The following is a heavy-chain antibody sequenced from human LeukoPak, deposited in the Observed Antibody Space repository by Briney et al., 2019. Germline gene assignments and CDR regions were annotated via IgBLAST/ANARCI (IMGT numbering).Heavy chain of an antibody. CDR1: GGSFSGYY. Sequence: SETLSLTCAVYGGSFSGYYWSWIRQPPGKGLEWIGEINHSGSTNYNPSLKSRVTISADTSKTRFSLRLSSVTAADTAVYYCARLSYGDLYFDYWGQGTLVTVSS. V-gene: IGHV4-34*01. D-gene: IGHD4-17*01. CDR3: ARLSYGDLYFDY. J-gene: IGHJ4*02. CDR2: INHSGST.